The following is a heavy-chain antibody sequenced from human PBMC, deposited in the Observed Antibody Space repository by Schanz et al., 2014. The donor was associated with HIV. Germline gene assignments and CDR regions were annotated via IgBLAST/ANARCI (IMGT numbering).Heavy chain of an antibody. CDR1: GFTFRTFS. CDR3: ARGWRENSFDY. J-gene: IGHJ4*02. V-gene: IGHV3-48*02. CDR2: ISPGGDTI. D-gene: IGHD4-4*01. Sequence: EVQLLESGGGLVQPGGSLRLSCAASGFTFRTFSMDWARQAPGRGLEWLAYISPGGDTIYYAESVQGRFTISRDYAKSSLYLQMNSLRDDDTAVYYCARGWRENSFDYWGQGTLVTVSS.